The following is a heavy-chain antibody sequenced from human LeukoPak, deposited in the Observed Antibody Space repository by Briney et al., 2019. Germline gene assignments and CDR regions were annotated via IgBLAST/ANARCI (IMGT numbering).Heavy chain of an antibody. V-gene: IGHV3-48*03. CDR2: ISSSGSTI. CDR1: GFTFSSYE. J-gene: IGHJ4*02. Sequence: GGSLRLSCAASGFTFSSYEMNRVRQAPGKGLEWVSYISSSGSTIYHADSVKGRFTISRDNAKNSLYLQMNSLRAEDTAVYYCARGWKYYFDYWGQGTLVTVSS. CDR3: ARGWKYYFDY. D-gene: IGHD1-1*01.